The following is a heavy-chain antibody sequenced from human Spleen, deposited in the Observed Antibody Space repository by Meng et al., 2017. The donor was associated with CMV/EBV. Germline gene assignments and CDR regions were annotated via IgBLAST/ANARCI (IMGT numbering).Heavy chain of an antibody. CDR1: GGSINSYY. V-gene: IGHV4-39*07. D-gene: IGHD3-3*01. Sequence: SETLSLTCTVSGGSINSYYWSWIRQPPGKGLEWIGSIYYSGITYYNPSLKSRVTISVDMSKNQFSLRLSSVTAADTAVYYCARNEGTIFGVVHPWGQGTLVTVSS. CDR2: IYYSGIT. J-gene: IGHJ5*02. CDR3: ARNEGTIFGVVHP.